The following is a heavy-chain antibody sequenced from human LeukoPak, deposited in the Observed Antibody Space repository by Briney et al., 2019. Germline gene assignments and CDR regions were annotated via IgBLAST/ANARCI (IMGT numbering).Heavy chain of an antibody. D-gene: IGHD3-10*01. CDR3: AKGSGRVRGTLALDFDY. V-gene: IGHV3-30*02. Sequence: QPGGSLRLSCAASGFTFSSYGMHWVRQAPGKGLEWVAFIRYDGSNKYYADSVKGRFTISRDNSKNTLYLQMNSLRAEDTAVYYCAKGSGRVRGTLALDFDYWGQGTLVIVSS. CDR2: IRYDGSNK. J-gene: IGHJ4*02. CDR1: GFTFSSYG.